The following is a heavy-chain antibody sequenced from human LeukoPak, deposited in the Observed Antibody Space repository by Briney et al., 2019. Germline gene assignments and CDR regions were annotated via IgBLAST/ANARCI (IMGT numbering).Heavy chain of an antibody. CDR1: GFTFSSYA. Sequence: GGSLRLSCAASGFTFSSYAMSWLRQAPGKGLEWVSAISGSGGSTYYADSVKGRFTISRDNSKNTLYLQMNSLRAEDTAVYYCAKGPPEVEWELFFFDYWGQGTLVTVSS. J-gene: IGHJ4*02. D-gene: IGHD1-26*01. V-gene: IGHV3-23*01. CDR2: ISGSGGST. CDR3: AKGPPEVEWELFFFDY.